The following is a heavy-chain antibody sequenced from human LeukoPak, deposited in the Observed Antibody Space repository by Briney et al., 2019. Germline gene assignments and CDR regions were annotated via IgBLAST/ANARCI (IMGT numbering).Heavy chain of an antibody. Sequence: PGGSLRLSCAASGFTFNIYSMHWVRQAPGKGLEWVAVISPDGSNKYYADSVKGRFTISRDNSKNTLYLQMNSLRAEDTAVYYCANSGYSYGYTSEFDYWGQGTLVTVSS. D-gene: IGHD5-18*01. CDR1: GFTFNIYS. CDR3: ANSGYSYGYTSEFDY. CDR2: ISPDGSNK. J-gene: IGHJ4*02. V-gene: IGHV3-30*04.